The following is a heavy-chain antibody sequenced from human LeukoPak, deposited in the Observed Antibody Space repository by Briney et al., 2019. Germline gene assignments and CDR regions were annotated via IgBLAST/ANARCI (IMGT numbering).Heavy chain of an antibody. V-gene: IGHV4-4*07. D-gene: IGHD5-18*01. CDR2: IYTSGST. CDR3: AREDRDTAGADY. J-gene: IGHJ4*02. CDR1: GGSISSSY. Sequence: SETLSLTCTVSGGSISSSYWSWIRQPAGKELEWIGRIYTSGSTNYNPSLKSRVTMSVDRSRNQFSLRLSSVTAADTAVYYCAREDRDTAGADYWGQGTLVTISS.